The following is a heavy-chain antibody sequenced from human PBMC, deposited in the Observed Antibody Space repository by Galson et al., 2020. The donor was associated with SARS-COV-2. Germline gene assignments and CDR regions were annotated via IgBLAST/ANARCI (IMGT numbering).Heavy chain of an antibody. Sequence: SLKISFSSSCFPFSSYAMHWVRQAPGKGLEWVAVISYDGSNKYYADSVKGRFTISRDNSKNTLYLQMNSLRAEDTAVYYCARDQEYYDILTGYFLGARRNNDYYYGMDVWGQGTTVTVSS. D-gene: IGHD3-9*01. CDR1: CFPFSSYA. CDR2: ISYDGSNK. CDR3: ARDQEYYDILTGYFLGARRNNDYYYGMDV. V-gene: IGHV3-30*04. J-gene: IGHJ6*02.